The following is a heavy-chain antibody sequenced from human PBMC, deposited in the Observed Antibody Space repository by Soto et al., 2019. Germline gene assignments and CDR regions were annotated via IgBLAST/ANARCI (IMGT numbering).Heavy chain of an antibody. CDR3: PTIPGYSGYDFLR. Sequence: QVQLVQSGAEVKKPGSSVKVSCKASGGTFSSYTISWVRQAPGQGLEWMGRLIRILGIANYAPKFQGRVTITADKSKSTAYMELSSLRSEDTAVYYCPTIPGYSGYDFLRWGQGTLVTVSS. D-gene: IGHD5-12*01. V-gene: IGHV1-69*02. CDR1: GGTFSSYT. J-gene: IGHJ4*02. CDR2: LIRILGIA.